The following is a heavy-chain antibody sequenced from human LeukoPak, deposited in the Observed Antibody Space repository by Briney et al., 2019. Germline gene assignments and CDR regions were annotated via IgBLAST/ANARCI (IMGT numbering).Heavy chain of an antibody. D-gene: IGHD1-1*01. V-gene: IGHV3-30*02. CDR1: RFSFGRFD. CDR3: APATGTSTAY. Sequence: PGGSLRLSCAASRFSFGRFDMHWVRQAPGKGLEWVTFIRFSGCNKYYADSVTGRFTISRDNSNNTLYLQMNSLRPEDTAVYYYAPATGTSTAYSGQGTLVTLSS. J-gene: IGHJ4*02. CDR2: IRFSGCNK.